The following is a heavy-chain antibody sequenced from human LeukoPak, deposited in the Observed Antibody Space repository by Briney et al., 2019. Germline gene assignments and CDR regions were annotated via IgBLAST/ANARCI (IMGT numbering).Heavy chain of an antibody. CDR3: ARDQQWELPFDY. CDR1: GGTFSSYA. Sequence: GASVKVSCKASGGTFSSYAISWVRQAPGQGLEWMGRIIPILGIANYAQKFQGRVTITADKSTSTAYMELSSLRSEDTAVYYCARDQQWELPFDYWGQGTLVTVSS. J-gene: IGHJ4*02. D-gene: IGHD1-26*01. CDR2: IIPILGIA. V-gene: IGHV1-69*04.